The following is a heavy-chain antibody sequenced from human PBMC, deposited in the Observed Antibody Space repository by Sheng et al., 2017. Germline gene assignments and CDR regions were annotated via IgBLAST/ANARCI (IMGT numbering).Heavy chain of an antibody. Sequence: QVQLVQSGAEVKKPGSSVKVSCKASGDIFNNYGISWVRQAPGQGPEWMGGIIPLCLVQRTTRGSXRAESRLPTDESTSTAYMELRTVRYEDTAVYYCARGRVVVPANMFLDYWGQGTLVTV. D-gene: IGHD2-15*01. CDR3: ARGRVVVPANMFLDY. V-gene: IGHV1-69*05. J-gene: IGHJ4*02. CDR1: GDIFNNYG. CDR2: IIPLCLVQR.